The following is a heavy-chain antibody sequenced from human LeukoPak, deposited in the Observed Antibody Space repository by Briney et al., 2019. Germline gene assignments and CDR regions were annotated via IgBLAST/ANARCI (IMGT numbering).Heavy chain of an antibody. J-gene: IGHJ4*02. V-gene: IGHV4-30-2*01. CDR2: IYHSGST. D-gene: IGHD2-15*01. CDR1: GGSISSGGYS. Sequence: SQTLSLTCAVSGGSISSGGYSWSWIRQPPGKGLEWIGYIYHSGSTYYNPSLKSRVTISVDRSKNQFSLKLSSVTAADTAVYYCVRVVWRYCSGGSCYSSTAHFDYWGQGTLVTVSS. CDR3: VRVVWRYCSGGSCYSSTAHFDY.